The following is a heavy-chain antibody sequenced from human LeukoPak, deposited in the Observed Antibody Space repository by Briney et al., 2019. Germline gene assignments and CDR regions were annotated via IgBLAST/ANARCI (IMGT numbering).Heavy chain of an antibody. CDR1: GGSFSGYY. Sequence: SETLPLTCAVYGGSFSGYYWSWIRQPPGKGLEWIGEINHSGSTNCNPSLKSRVTISVDTSKNQFSLKLSSVTAADTAAYYCARGPRGYSGRNLFDIWGQGTMVTVSS. CDR2: INHSGST. CDR3: ARGPRGYSGRNLFDI. D-gene: IGHD5-12*01. J-gene: IGHJ3*02. V-gene: IGHV4-34*01.